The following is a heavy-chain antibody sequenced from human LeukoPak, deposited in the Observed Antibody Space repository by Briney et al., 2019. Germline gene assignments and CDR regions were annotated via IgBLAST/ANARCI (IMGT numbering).Heavy chain of an antibody. CDR3: ARGRGVYGYWYFDL. CDR1: GFTFSSYV. Sequence: GGSLRLSCAASGFTFSSYVMSWVRQAPGKGLEWVSTISGNGRNTYYADSAKGRFTISRDNSKITLYLEMNSLRAEDTAVYYCARGRGVYGYWYFDLWGRGTLVTVSS. D-gene: IGHD2-15*01. V-gene: IGHV3-23*01. J-gene: IGHJ2*01. CDR2: ISGNGRNT.